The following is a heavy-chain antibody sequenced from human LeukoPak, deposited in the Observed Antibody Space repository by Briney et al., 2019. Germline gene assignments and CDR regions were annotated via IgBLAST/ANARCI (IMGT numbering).Heavy chain of an antibody. CDR2: INPSGGST. D-gene: IGHD6-19*01. Sequence: ASVKVSCKASGYTFTGYYMHWVRQAPGQGLEWMGWINPSGGSTSYAQKFQGRVTMTRDTSTSTVYMELSSLRSEDTAVYYCARSGSSGWYHFDLWGRGTLVTVSS. V-gene: IGHV1-46*01. CDR3: ARSGSSGWYHFDL. CDR1: GYTFTGYY. J-gene: IGHJ2*01.